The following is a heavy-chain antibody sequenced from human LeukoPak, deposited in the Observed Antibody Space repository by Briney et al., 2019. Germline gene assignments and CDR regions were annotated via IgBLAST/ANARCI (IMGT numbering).Heavy chain of an antibody. V-gene: IGHV3-66*04. J-gene: IGHJ5*02. CDR3: ARPRGAAAGTFGFDP. CDR2: IYSGGST. CDR1: GFSVSNNY. D-gene: IGHD6-13*01. Sequence: GGPLRLSCAAPGFSVSNNYMSWVRQAPGKGLEWVSVIYSGGSTFYADSVKGRFTISRDNSKNTLYLQMDSLRAEDTAVYYCARPRGAAAGTFGFDPWGQGTLVTVSS.